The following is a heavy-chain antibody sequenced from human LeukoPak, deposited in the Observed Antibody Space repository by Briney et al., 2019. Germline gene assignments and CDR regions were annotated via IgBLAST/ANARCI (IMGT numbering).Heavy chain of an antibody. CDR2: IQYDGSNK. CDR3: AKLHTTGTPNGDY. V-gene: IGHV3-30*02. J-gene: IGHJ4*02. Sequence: GGSLRLSCAASGFTFSSYGMHWVRQAPGKGLEWVAFIQYDGSNKYYADSVKGRFTISRDNSKNTLYPQMNSLRAEDTAVYYCAKLHTTGTPNGDYWGQGTLVTVSS. CDR1: GFTFSSYG. D-gene: IGHD1-1*01.